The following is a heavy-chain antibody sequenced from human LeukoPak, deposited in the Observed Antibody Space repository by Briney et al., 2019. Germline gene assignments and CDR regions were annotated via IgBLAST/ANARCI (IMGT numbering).Heavy chain of an antibody. D-gene: IGHD6-19*01. CDR3: ARGGSGWYVDY. CDR1: GGTFSSYA. Sequence: SVKVSCKASGGTFSSYAISWVRQAPGQGLEWMGGIIPIFGTANYAQKFQSRVAITADESTSTAYMELSSLRSEDTAVYYCARGGSGWYVDYWGQGTLVTVSS. V-gene: IGHV1-69*13. CDR2: IIPIFGTA. J-gene: IGHJ4*02.